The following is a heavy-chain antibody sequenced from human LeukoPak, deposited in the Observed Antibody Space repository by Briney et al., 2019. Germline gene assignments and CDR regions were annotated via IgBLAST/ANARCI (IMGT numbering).Heavy chain of an antibody. Sequence: GASVKVSCKASGDTFTSYGISWVRQAPGQGLEWMGWISAYNGSTNYAQKLQGRVTMTTDTSTSTAYMELRSLRSDDTAVYYCARDLSIAAAGTMFDYWGQGTLVTASS. V-gene: IGHV1-18*01. D-gene: IGHD6-13*01. CDR2: ISAYNGST. CDR1: GDTFTSYG. J-gene: IGHJ4*02. CDR3: ARDLSIAAAGTMFDY.